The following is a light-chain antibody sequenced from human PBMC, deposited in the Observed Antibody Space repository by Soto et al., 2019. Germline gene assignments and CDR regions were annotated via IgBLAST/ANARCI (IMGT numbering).Light chain of an antibody. J-gene: IGKJ1*01. V-gene: IGKV1-39*01. CDR3: QQTYTIPHP. CDR1: QTIITY. Sequence: DIQMTQSPSSLSASVGDTVTITCRASQTIITYLNWYQQKPGKAPKLLIYFASTLQSGVPSRFSGSRSGTDFTLTISSLQPEDFATYYCQQTYTIPHPFGQGTKVEIK. CDR2: FAS.